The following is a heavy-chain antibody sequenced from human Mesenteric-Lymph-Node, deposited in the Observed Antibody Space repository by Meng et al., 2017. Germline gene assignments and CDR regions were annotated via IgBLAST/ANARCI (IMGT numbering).Heavy chain of an antibody. D-gene: IGHD7-27*01. CDR1: GYTFTSYG. CDR2: ISAYNGNT. J-gene: IGHJ6*02. V-gene: IGHV1-18*01. Sequence: ASVKVSCKASGYTFTSYGISWVRQAPGQGLEWMGWISAYNGNTNYAQKLQGRVTITRDTSASTAYMELSSLRSEDTALYYCARDSQLGSDVWGQGTTVTVSS. CDR3: ARDSQLGSDV.